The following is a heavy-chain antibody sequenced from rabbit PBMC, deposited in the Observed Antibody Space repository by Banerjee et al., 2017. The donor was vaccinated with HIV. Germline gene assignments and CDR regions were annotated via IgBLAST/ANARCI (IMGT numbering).Heavy chain of an antibody. CDR2: INTSTGNT. Sequence: QEQLEESGGGLVKPEGSLTLTCTASGFSFSSNWMCWVRQAPGKGLEWIACINTSTGNTVYASWAKGRFTISKTSSTTVTLQMTSLTAADTATYFCARDGVVAGTRLDLWGQGTLVTVS. CDR1: GFSFSSNW. J-gene: IGHJ3*01. D-gene: IGHD4-1*01. V-gene: IGHV1S45*01. CDR3: ARDGVVAGTRLDL.